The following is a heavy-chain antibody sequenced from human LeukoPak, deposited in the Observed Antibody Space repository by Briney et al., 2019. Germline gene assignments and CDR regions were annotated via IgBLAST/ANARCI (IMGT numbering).Heavy chain of an antibody. Sequence: SVKVSCKASGGTFSSYAISWVRQAPGQGLEWMGGIIPIFGTANYAQKFQGRVTMTTDTSTSTAYMEVRSLRSDDTAVYYCAREASDNWFDPWGQGTLVTVSS. V-gene: IGHV1-69*05. CDR2: IIPIFGTA. CDR1: GGTFSSYA. J-gene: IGHJ5*02. D-gene: IGHD6-19*01. CDR3: AREASDNWFDP.